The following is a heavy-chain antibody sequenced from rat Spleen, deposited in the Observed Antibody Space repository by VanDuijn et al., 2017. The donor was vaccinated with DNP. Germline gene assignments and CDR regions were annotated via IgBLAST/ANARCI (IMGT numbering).Heavy chain of an antibody. D-gene: IGHD1-9*01. V-gene: IGHV5-25*01. CDR2: IGSDGYAP. Sequence: EVQLVESGGGLVQPGRSLKLSCAASGFSFSYYYMAWVRQAPTKGLEWVAYIGSDGYAPYYGDSVKGRFAISRDNAKSTLYLQMDSLRSEDTATYYCARPYYGYNYFDYWGQGVMVPVSS. CDR1: GFSFSYYY. J-gene: IGHJ2*01. CDR3: ARPYYGYNYFDY.